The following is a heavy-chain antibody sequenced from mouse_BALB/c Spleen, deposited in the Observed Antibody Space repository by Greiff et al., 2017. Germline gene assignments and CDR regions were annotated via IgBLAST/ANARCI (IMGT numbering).Heavy chain of an antibody. CDR2: ILPGSGST. D-gene: IGHD2-10*02. Sequence: QVQLQRSGAELMKPGASVKISCKATGYTFSSYWIEWVKQRPGHGLEWIGEILPGSGSTNYNEKFKRKATFTADTSSNTAYMLLSSLTSEDSAGYYCARGRYGNHWFAYWGQGTLVTVSA. V-gene: IGHV1-9*01. CDR3: ARGRYGNHWFAY. CDR1: GYTFSSYW. J-gene: IGHJ3*01.